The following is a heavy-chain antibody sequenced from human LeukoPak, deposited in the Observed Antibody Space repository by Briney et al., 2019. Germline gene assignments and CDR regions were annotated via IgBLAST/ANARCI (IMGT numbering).Heavy chain of an antibody. D-gene: IGHD6-19*01. Sequence: GGSLRLSCAASGFTFSSYSMNWVRQAPGKGLEWVSAISGSGGSTYYADSVKGRFTISRDNSKNTLYLQMNSLRAEDTAVYYCAKDGSGVAVATVWGQGTLVTVSS. CDR3: AKDGSGVAVATV. V-gene: IGHV3-23*01. J-gene: IGHJ4*02. CDR1: GFTFSSYS. CDR2: ISGSGGST.